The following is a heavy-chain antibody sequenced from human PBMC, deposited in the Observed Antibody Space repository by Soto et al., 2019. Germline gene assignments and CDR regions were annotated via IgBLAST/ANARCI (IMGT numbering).Heavy chain of an antibody. CDR2: IDEYGSTI. Sequence: EVQLVESGGGLVQPGGSLRLSCAASGFTFSSYWMHWVRQVPGKGLLWVSRIDEYGSTINYADSVRGRFTISRDNAWNTLYLEMNSLRAEDTALYYCTRDIGGKGAYWGPGTLVTVSS. V-gene: IGHV3-74*01. CDR3: TRDIGGKGAY. J-gene: IGHJ4*02. D-gene: IGHD3-10*01. CDR1: GFTFSSYW.